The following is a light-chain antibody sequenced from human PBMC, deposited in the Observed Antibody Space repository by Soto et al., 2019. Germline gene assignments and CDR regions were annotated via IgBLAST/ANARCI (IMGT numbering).Light chain of an antibody. CDR1: QSVTNTY. CDR3: QQYGSSSIT. V-gene: IGKV3-20*01. CDR2: GAS. J-gene: IGKJ5*01. Sequence: DSVLTQSPGTLSLSPGERATLSCRASQSVTNTYLAWHQQKPGQAPRLLIYGASSRATGIPDRFSGSGSGTDFTLTISRLEPEDFAVYYCQQYGSSSITFGQGTRLEIK.